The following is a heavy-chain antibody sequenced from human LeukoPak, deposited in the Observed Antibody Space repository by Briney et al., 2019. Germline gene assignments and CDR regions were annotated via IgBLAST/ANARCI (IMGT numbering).Heavy chain of an antibody. V-gene: IGHV4-59*01. J-gene: IGHJ3*02. Sequence: SGTLSLTCTVSGGYMSTYYWGWVRQPPGKGLEWIGYISYSGSTTYHPSLNSRVTISLDTSKNQFSLMVTSVTAADTAVYFCARAFSAWPHAFDIWGRGTMVTVSS. D-gene: IGHD6-19*01. CDR1: GGYMSTYY. CDR2: ISYSGST. CDR3: ARAFSAWPHAFDI.